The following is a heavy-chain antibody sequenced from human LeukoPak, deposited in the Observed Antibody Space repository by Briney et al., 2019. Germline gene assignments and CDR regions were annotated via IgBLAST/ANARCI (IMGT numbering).Heavy chain of an antibody. CDR3: ARDRPMVRGVIFSSMFDY. J-gene: IGHJ4*02. CDR2: IYTSGST. Sequence: PSETLSLTCTVSGGSISSYYWSWIRQPAGKGLEWIGRIYTSGSTNYNPSLKSRVTMSVDTSKNQFSLKLSSVTAADTAVYYCARDRPMVRGVIFSSMFDYWGQGTLVTVSS. D-gene: IGHD3-10*01. V-gene: IGHV4-4*07. CDR1: GGSISSYY.